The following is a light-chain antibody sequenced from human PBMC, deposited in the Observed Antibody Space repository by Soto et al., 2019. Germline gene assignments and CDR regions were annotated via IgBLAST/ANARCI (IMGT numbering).Light chain of an antibody. CDR2: GAS. CDR3: QQRTNWLIT. V-gene: IGKV3-11*01. J-gene: IGKJ5*01. CDR1: QSVSSN. Sequence: EIVMTQSPATLSVSPGESVTLSCRASQSVSSNLAWYQQKTGQAPRLLIFGASNRATGVPARFSGSGSGTDFTLTISSLEPEDFAVYYCQQRTNWLITFGQGTRLEIK.